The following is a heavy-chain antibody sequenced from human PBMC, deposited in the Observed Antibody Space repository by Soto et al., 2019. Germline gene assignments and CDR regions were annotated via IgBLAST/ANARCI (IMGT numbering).Heavy chain of an antibody. CDR2: IYYSGST. V-gene: IGHV4-30-4*01. J-gene: IGHJ6*02. D-gene: IGHD3-3*01. CDR1: GGSISSGDYY. CDR3: AGGLLTIFGVVYYYYYGMDV. Sequence: QVQLQESGPGLVKPSQTLSLTCTVSGGSISSGDYYWSWIRQPPGKGLEWIGYIYYSGSTYYNPSLKSRVTISVDTSKNQFSLKLSSVTAADTAVYYCAGGLLTIFGVVYYYYYGMDVWGQGTTVTVSS.